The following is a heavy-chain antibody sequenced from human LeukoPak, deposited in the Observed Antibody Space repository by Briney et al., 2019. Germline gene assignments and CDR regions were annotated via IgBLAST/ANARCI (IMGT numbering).Heavy chain of an antibody. CDR3: ARGREPDSWIHLMDV. J-gene: IGHJ6*02. Sequence: GGSLRLSCAASGFSFSSYGMHWVRQAPGKGLEWLANIKEDGSEKNYVDSVKGRFTISRDNAKNSLYLQMNSLRAEDTAVYYCARGREPDSWIHLMDVWGQGTTVTVSS. V-gene: IGHV3-7*01. CDR2: IKEDGSEK. D-gene: IGHD5-18*01. CDR1: GFSFSSYG.